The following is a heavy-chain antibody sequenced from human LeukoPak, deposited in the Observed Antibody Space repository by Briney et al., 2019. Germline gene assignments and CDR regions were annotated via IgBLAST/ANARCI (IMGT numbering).Heavy chain of an antibody. CDR2: IYYAGIT. J-gene: IGHJ4*02. V-gene: IGHV4-59*11. CDR3: ARVSFHYHSGNYGWYFDS. CDR1: GGSISGQY. D-gene: IGHD3-10*01. Sequence: SETLSPTCTVSGGSISGQYWSLIRQPPGKGLEWIGYIYYAGITKYNPSLKSRVTVSVDTSKNQFSLRLTSVTAADTAVYYCARVSFHYHSGNYGWYFDSWGQGTLVTVSS.